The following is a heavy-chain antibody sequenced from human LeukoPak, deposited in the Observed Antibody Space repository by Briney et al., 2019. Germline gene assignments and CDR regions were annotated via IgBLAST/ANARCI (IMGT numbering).Heavy chain of an antibody. V-gene: IGHV1-18*01. D-gene: IGHD1-26*01. J-gene: IGHJ4*02. CDR1: GYTFTSYG. CDR3: ATWPPYSGSYYDY. CDR2: ISAYNGNT. Sequence: GASVKVSCKASGYTFTSYGISWVRQAPGQGLEWMGWISAYNGNTNYAQKFQGRVTMTEDTSTDTAYMELSSLRSEDTAVYYCATWPPYSGSYYDYWGQGTLVTVSS.